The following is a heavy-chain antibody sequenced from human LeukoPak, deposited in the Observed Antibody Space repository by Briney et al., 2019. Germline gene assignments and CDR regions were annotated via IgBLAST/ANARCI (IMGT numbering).Heavy chain of an antibody. J-gene: IGHJ3*02. D-gene: IGHD3-3*01. CDR3: ARWTYYDFWSGSPDAFDI. CDR1: GGSFSGYY. CDR2: IYYSGST. V-gene: IGHV4-59*01. Sequence: PSETLSLTCAVYGGSFSGYYWSWIRQPPGKGLEWIGYIYYSGSTNYNPSLKSRVTISVDTSKNQFSLKLSSVTAADTAVYYCARWTYYDFWSGSPDAFDIWGQGTMVTVSS.